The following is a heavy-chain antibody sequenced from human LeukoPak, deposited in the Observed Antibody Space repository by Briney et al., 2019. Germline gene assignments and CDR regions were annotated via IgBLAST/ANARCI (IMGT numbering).Heavy chain of an antibody. J-gene: IGHJ6*03. CDR3: AKGFRTGVGPYVGYHYYMDV. CDR2: ISGDGSTI. CDR1: GFTFSDYY. D-gene: IGHD1-26*01. V-gene: IGHV3-11*01. Sequence: PGGSLRLSCAASGFTFSDYYMSWLRQAPGKGLEYISYISGDGSTIYQADAVRGRFTISRDDTRKSLSLQMNSLRADDTAVYYCAKGFRTGVGPYVGYHYYMDVWGKGATVTVSS.